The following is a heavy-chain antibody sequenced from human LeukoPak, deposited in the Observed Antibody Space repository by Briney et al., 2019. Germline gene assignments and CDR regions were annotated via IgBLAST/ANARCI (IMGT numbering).Heavy chain of an antibody. V-gene: IGHV3-48*01. CDR3: ATEKVGPNLYYFDY. CDR1: GFTFSSYS. CDR2: ISSSGSTI. Sequence: GGSLRLSCAASGFTFSSYSMNWVRQAPGKGLEWLSYISSSGSTIYYADSVKGRFTISRDNAKNSLYLQMKSLRAEDTAVYYCATEKVGPNLYYFDYWGQGALVTVSA. D-gene: IGHD1-26*01. J-gene: IGHJ4*02.